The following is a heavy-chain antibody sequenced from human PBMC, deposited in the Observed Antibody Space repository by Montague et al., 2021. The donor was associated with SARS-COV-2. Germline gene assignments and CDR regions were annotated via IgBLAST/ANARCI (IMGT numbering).Heavy chain of an antibody. V-gene: IGHV3-48*02. CDR2: ISSSSSTI. J-gene: IGHJ4*02. D-gene: IGHD3-10*01. CDR3: ARDQVLWFGEHVA. Sequence: SLRLSCAASGFTFSSYSMNWVRQTPGKGLEWVSYISSSSSTIYYADSVKGRFTISRDDAKNSLYLQMNSLRDEDTAVYYCARDQVLWFGEHVAWGQGTLVTVSS. CDR1: GFTFSSYS.